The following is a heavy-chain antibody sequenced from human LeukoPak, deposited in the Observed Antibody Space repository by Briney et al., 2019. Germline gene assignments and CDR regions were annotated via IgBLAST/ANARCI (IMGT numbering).Heavy chain of an antibody. D-gene: IGHD5-12*01. V-gene: IGHV3-7*01. CDR1: GFTFSSYW. J-gene: IGHJ4*02. CDR3: ARALTLVATANYDY. Sequence: GGSLRLSCAASGFTFSSYWMRWVRQAPGKGLEWVANIKQDGSEKYYVDSVKGRFTISRDNAKNSLYLQMDSLRAEDTAVYYCARALTLVATANYDYWGQGTLVTVSS. CDR2: IKQDGSEK.